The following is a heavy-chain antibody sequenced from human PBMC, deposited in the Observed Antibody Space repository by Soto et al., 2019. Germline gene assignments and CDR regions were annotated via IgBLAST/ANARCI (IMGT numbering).Heavy chain of an antibody. J-gene: IGHJ6*02. V-gene: IGHV1-69*13. CDR3: ASCPPPVATTYYYSYGMDV. Sequence: SVKVSCKASGGTFSSYAISWVRQAPGQGLEWMGGIIPIFGTANYAQKFQGRVTITADESTSTAYMELSSLRSEDTAVYYCASCPPPVATTYYYSYGMDVWGQGTTVTVSS. CDR1: GGTFSSYA. CDR2: IIPIFGTA. D-gene: IGHD2-15*01.